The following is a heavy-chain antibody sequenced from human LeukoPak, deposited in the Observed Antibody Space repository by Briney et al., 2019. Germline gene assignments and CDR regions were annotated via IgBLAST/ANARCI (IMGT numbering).Heavy chain of an antibody. CDR1: GYTFTGYY. V-gene: IGHV1-2*02. J-gene: IGHJ4*02. CDR2: INPNSGGT. Sequence: ASVKVSCKASGYTFTGYYMHWVRQAPGQGLEWMGWINPNSGGTNYAQKFQGRVTMTRDTPISTAYMELSRLRSDDTAVYYCARVPVAGPYYFDYWGQGTLVTVSS. D-gene: IGHD2-15*01. CDR3: ARVPVAGPYYFDY.